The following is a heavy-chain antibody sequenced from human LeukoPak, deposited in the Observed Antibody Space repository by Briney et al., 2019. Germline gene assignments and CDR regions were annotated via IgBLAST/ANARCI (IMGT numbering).Heavy chain of an antibody. Sequence: GGSLRLSCAASGFTFSSYSMNWVRQAPGKGLEWVSSISSSSSYIYYADSVKGRFTTSRDNAKNSLYLQMNSLRAEDTAVYYCARGVVVPAAPKDYYYYYMDVWGKGTTVTVSS. V-gene: IGHV3-21*01. CDR2: ISSSSSYI. D-gene: IGHD2-2*01. CDR1: GFTFSSYS. CDR3: ARGVVVPAAPKDYYYYYMDV. J-gene: IGHJ6*03.